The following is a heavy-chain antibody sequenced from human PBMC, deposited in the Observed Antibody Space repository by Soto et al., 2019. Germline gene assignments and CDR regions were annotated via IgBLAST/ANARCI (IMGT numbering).Heavy chain of an antibody. CDR1: VFTFSGSA. Sequence: PGGSLRLSCAASVFTFSGSAMHCVRQASGKGLEWVGRIRSKGNSYATAYAAWVKGRFTISRYQSKKTGYLEMNSLKSQDTAVYYCTGYTTDFEDWGQETMVTVPS. V-gene: IGHV3-73*01. CDR3: TGYTTDFED. J-gene: IGHJ4*02. CDR2: IRSKGNSYAT. D-gene: IGHD3-16*02.